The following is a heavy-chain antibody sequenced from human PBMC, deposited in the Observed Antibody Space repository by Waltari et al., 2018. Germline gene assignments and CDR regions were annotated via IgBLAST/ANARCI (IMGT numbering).Heavy chain of an antibody. Sequence: EVQLVESGGGSVQPGGSLRLPCAASGMTFSNYWMNWVRQAPGKGLEWVANIKQDGSEKNYVDSVEGRFSISRDNAQNSLYLQMNSLRAEDTAIYYCVTGLTTVTAKDYFDHWGQGALVTVSS. CDR1: GMTFSNYW. CDR3: VTGLTTVTAKDYFDH. J-gene: IGHJ4*02. V-gene: IGHV3-7*01. D-gene: IGHD4-17*01. CDR2: IKQDGSEK.